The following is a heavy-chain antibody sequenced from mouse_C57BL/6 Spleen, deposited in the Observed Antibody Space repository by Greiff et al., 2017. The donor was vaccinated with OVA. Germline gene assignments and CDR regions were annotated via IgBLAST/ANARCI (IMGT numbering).Heavy chain of an antibody. D-gene: IGHD1-1*01. Sequence: EVQLVESGEGLVKPGGSLKLSCAASGFTFSSYAMSWVRQTPEKRLEWVAYISSGGDYIYYADTVKGRFTISRDNARNTLYLQMSRLKSEETAMYYCTRSSYYGSSYEGYYFDYWGRGTTLTVSS. V-gene: IGHV5-9-1*02. CDR3: TRSSYYGSSYEGYYFDY. CDR2: ISSGGDYI. J-gene: IGHJ2*01. CDR1: GFTFSSYA.